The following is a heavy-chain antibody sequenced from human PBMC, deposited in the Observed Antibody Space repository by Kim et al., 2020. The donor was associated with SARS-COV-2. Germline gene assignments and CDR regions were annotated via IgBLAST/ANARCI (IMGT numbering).Heavy chain of an antibody. CDR1: GYIFSSYA. V-gene: IGHV7-4-1*02. CDR3: ARDKFRDYVDY. Sequence: ASVKVSCKASGYIFSSYAMNWVRQAPGQGLEWMGWINTNTGNPTYAQGFTGRFVFSLDTSVSKAYLQIISLKAEDTAVYYCARDKFRDYVDYWGPGTLVTVSS. J-gene: IGHJ4*02. CDR2: INTNTGNP.